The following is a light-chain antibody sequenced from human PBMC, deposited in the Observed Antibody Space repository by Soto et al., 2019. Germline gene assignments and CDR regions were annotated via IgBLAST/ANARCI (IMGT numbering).Light chain of an antibody. Sequence: QSVLTQPASVSGSPGQSITISCTGTSSDVGSYNLVSWYQQHPGKAPKLMIYEGSKRPSGVSNRFSGSKSGNTASLTISGPQAEDEADYYCCSYAGSSTFEVFGGGTKLTVL. V-gene: IGLV2-23*03. J-gene: IGLJ2*01. CDR2: EGS. CDR3: CSYAGSSTFEV. CDR1: SSDVGSYNL.